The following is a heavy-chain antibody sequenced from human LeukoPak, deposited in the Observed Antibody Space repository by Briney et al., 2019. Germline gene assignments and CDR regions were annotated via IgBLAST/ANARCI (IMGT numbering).Heavy chain of an antibody. D-gene: IGHD2-21*01. J-gene: IGHJ4*02. CDR3: ARSLNSLLD. CDR1: GDSISSSKSY. V-gene: IGHV4-39*07. Sequence: PSETLSLTCTVSGDSISSSKSYWGWIRQPPGKGLEWIGSIYYTGNTYYNASLKSRVTISVDTSKNQFSLKLSSVTAADTAVYYCARSLNSLLDWGQGTLVTVSS. CDR2: IYYTGNT.